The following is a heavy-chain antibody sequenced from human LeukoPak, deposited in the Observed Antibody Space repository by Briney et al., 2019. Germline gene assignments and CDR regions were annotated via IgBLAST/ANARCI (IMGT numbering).Heavy chain of an antibody. D-gene: IGHD2-15*01. CDR3: ARGTLYCSGGTCSYHFDY. CDR2: IHNSGNT. J-gene: IGHJ4*02. V-gene: IGHV4-31*02. Sequence: XXXHXGXGLEXXXYIHNSGNTYYNPSLKSRVTISIDTSKNQFSLKLTSVTAADTAVYYCARGTLYCSGGTCSYHFDYWSQGTLVTVSS.